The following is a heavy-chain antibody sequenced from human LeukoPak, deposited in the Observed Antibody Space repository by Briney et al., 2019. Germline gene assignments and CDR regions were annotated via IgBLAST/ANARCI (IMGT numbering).Heavy chain of an antibody. CDR1: GFTFSSYA. V-gene: IGHV3-23*01. D-gene: IGHD1-1*01. CDR3: ANSNARLFDY. Sequence: GGSLRLSCAASGFTFSSYAMSWVRQAPGKGLEWVSAISDSAGTTYYADSVKGRFTISRDNSKNTLYLQMNSLRAEDTALYYCANSNARLFDYWGQGTLVTVSS. J-gene: IGHJ4*02. CDR2: ISDSAGTT.